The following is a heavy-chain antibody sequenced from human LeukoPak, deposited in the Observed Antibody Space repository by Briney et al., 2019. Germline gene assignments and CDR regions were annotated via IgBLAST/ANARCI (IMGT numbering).Heavy chain of an antibody. CDR1: GGTFSSYA. CDR3: ARGYSSSSPGWFDP. Sequence: ASVKVSCKASGGTFSSYAISWVRQAPGQGLEWMGGIIPIFGTANYAQKFQGRVTITTDESTSTAYMELSSLRSEDTAVYYCARGYSSSSPGWFDPWGLGTLVTVSS. CDR2: IIPIFGTA. D-gene: IGHD6-6*01. V-gene: IGHV1-69*05. J-gene: IGHJ5*02.